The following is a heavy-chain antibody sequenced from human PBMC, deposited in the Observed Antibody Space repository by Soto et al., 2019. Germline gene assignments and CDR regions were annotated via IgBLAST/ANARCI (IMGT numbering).Heavy chain of an antibody. CDR2: ISYDGSNK. CDR3: AKDGAWFGEFSSWYFDL. Sequence: PGGSLRLSCAASGFTFSSYGMHWVRQAPGKGLEWVAVISYDGSNKYYADSVKGRFTISRDNSKNTLYLQMNSLRAEDTAVYYCAKDGAWFGEFSSWYFDLWGRGTLVTVSS. V-gene: IGHV3-30*18. D-gene: IGHD3-10*01. CDR1: GFTFSSYG. J-gene: IGHJ2*01.